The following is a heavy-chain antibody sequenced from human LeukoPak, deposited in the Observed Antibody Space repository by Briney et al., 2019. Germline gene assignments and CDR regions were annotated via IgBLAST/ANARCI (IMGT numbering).Heavy chain of an antibody. CDR1: GGTFSSYA. CDR2: ISYDGSNK. Sequence: SCKASGGTFSSYAMHWVRQAPGKGLEWVAVISYDGSNKYYADSVKGRFTISRDNSKNTLYLQMNSLRAEDTAVYYCARASAFLILLSDLVYWGQGTLVTVSS. D-gene: IGHD2-21*01. V-gene: IGHV3-30-3*01. J-gene: IGHJ4*02. CDR3: ARASAFLILLSDLVY.